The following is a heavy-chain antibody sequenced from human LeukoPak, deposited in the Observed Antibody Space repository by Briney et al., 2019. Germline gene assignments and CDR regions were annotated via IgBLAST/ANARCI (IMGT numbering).Heavy chain of an antibody. CDR3: ARRGGYYGSGSYYKSRPIDY. V-gene: IGHV4-34*01. J-gene: IGHJ4*02. CDR2: INHSGST. Sequence: PSETLSLTCTVSGGSINSYYWSWIRQPPGKGLEWIGEINHSGSTNYNPSLKSRVTISVDTSKDQFSLKLSSVTAADTAVYYCARRGGYYGSGSYYKSRPIDYWGQGTLVTVSS. D-gene: IGHD3-10*01. CDR1: GGSINSYY.